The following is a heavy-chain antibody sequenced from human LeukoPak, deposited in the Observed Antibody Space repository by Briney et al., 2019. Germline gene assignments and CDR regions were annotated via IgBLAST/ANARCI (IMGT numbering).Heavy chain of an antibody. CDR3: ARDSSGWYGRDYYYMDV. J-gene: IGHJ6*03. D-gene: IGHD6-19*01. Sequence: PSETLSLTCTVSGGSISSSSYYWGWIRQPPGKGLEWIGSIYYSGSTYYNPSLKRRVTISVDTSKNQFSLKLSSVTAADTAVYYCARDSSGWYGRDYYYMDVWGKGTTVTVSS. CDR1: GGSISSSSYY. CDR2: IYYSGST. V-gene: IGHV4-39*07.